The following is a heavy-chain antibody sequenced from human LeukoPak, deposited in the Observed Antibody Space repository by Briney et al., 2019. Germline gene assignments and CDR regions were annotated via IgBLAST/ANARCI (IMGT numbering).Heavy chain of an antibody. V-gene: IGHV3-23*01. CDR2: ISGSGGST. CDR3: AKDLSLVVVPAAGFDY. CDR1: GFTFSSYA. D-gene: IGHD2-2*01. Sequence: TGGSLRLSCAASGFTFSSYAMSWVRQAPGKGLEWVSAISGSGGSTYYADSAKGRFTISRDNSKNTLYLQMNNLRAEDTAVYYCAKDLSLVVVPAAGFDYWGQGTLVTVSS. J-gene: IGHJ4*02.